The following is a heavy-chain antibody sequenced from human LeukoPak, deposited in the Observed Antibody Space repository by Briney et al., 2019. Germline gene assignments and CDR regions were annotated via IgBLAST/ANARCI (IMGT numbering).Heavy chain of an antibody. V-gene: IGHV4-59*12. CDR3: ARRHSSGSVDY. Sequence: SETLSLTCTVSGGSMSSYYWSWIRQPPGKGLEWIGYIYYSGSTNYNPSLKSRVTISVDTSKNQFSLKLSSVTAADTAVYYCARRHSSGSVDYWGQGTLVTVSS. D-gene: IGHD3-22*01. CDR2: IYYSGST. J-gene: IGHJ4*02. CDR1: GGSMSSYY.